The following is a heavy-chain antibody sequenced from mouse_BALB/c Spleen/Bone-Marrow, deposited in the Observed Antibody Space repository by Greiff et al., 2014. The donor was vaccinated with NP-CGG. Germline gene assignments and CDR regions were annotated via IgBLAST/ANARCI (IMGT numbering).Heavy chain of an antibody. V-gene: IGHV1-4*02. CDR1: GYTFTSYT. Sequence: VKLQESAAELARPGASVKMSCKASGYTFTSYTMHWVEQRPGQGLEWIGYINPSSGYTEYNQKFKDKTTLTADKSSSTAYMQLSSLTSEDSAVYYCARWDAMDYWGQGTSVTVSS. CDR3: ARWDAMDY. J-gene: IGHJ4*01. CDR2: INPSSGYT.